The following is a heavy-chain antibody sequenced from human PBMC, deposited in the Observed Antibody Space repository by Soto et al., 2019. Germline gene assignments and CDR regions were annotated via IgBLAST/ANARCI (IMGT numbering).Heavy chain of an antibody. Sequence: GGSLRLSCAASGFAFDDYAMHWVRQAPGKGLEWVSGISWNSGSIGYADSVKGRFTISRDNAKNTLYLQMNSLRVEDTAVYYCAKAPDITPAGLLDPWGQGTLVTVSS. V-gene: IGHV3-9*01. CDR2: ISWNSGSI. J-gene: IGHJ5*02. CDR3: AKAPDITPAGLLDP. CDR1: GFAFDDYA. D-gene: IGHD6-13*01.